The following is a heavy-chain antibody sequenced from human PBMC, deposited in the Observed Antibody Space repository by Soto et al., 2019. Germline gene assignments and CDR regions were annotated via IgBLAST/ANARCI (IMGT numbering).Heavy chain of an antibody. Sequence: SETLSLTCSVSGDSISRIDYYWTWIRQHPEKGLEWIGYIYYSGSTNYNPSLKSRVTISVDTSKNQFSLKLSSVTAADTAVYYCARNVYSSGWYYYYGMDVWGQGTTVTVSS. CDR1: GDSISRIDYY. J-gene: IGHJ6*02. D-gene: IGHD6-19*01. CDR2: IYYSGST. CDR3: ARNVYSSGWYYYYGMDV. V-gene: IGHV4-61*08.